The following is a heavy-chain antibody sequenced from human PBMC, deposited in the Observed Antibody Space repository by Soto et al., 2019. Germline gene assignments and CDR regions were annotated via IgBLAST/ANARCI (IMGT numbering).Heavy chain of an antibody. CDR2: ISGSGGNA. J-gene: IGHJ6*02. CDR1: GFTFSSYA. D-gene: IGHD1-26*01. CDR3: AKDGASGSYPPYYYYGMDV. Sequence: GESLKISCAASGFTFSSYAMSWVRQAPGKGLEWVSTISGSGGNAYYADSVKGRFTISRDNSKNTLRLQMNSLRADDTAVYYCAKDGASGSYPPYYYYGMDVWGQGTTVTVSS. V-gene: IGHV3-23*01.